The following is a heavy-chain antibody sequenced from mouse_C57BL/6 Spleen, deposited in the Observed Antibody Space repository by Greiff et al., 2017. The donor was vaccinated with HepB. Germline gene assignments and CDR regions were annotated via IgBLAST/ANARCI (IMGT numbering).Heavy chain of an antibody. J-gene: IGHJ2*01. CDR2: INPSNGGT. V-gene: IGHV1-53*01. Sequence: QVQLQQPGTELVKPGASVKLSCKASGYTFTSYWMHWVKQRPGQGLEWIGNINPSNGGTNYNEKFKSKATLTVDKSSSTAYMQLSRLTSEDSAVYYCAKAGTTIYYDYHPYYWGQSTTLTDSS. D-gene: IGHD2-4*01. CDR1: GYTFTSYW. CDR3: AKAGTTIYYDYHPYY.